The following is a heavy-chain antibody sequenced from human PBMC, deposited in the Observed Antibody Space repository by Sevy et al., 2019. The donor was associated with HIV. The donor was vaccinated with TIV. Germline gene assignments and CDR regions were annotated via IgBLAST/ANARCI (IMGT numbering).Heavy chain of an antibody. V-gene: IGHV3-53*01. CDR3: ARLQNRYGYSLYIDY. CDR1: GFTVSSNY. CDR2: IYSGGST. D-gene: IGHD5-18*01. Sequence: GGSLILSCAASGFTVSSNYMSWVRQAPGKGLEWVSVIYSGGSTYYAASVKGRFTISRDNSKSTLYLQLNSLRGEDTDVYYCARLQNRYGYSLYIDYWGQGTRVTVSS. J-gene: IGHJ4*02.